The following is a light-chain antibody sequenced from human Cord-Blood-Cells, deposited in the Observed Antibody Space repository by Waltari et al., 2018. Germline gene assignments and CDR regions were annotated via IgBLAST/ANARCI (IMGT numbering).Light chain of an antibody. CDR2: EVS. Sequence: QSALTQPASVSGSPGQSLTFSCTGTSSDVGGYNYVSWYQQHPGKAPKLMIYEVSNRPSGVSNRFSGSKSGNTASLTISGLQAEDEADYYCSSYTSSSTLVVFGGGTKLTVL. J-gene: IGLJ2*01. V-gene: IGLV2-14*01. CDR1: SSDVGGYNY. CDR3: SSYTSSSTLVV.